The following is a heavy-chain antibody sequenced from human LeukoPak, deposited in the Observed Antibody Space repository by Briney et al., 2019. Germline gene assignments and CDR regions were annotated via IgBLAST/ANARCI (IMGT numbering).Heavy chain of an antibody. J-gene: IGHJ4*02. CDR3: ARLEYSSSSGLRVFDY. D-gene: IGHD6-6*01. CDR1: GGSISSSRHY. CDR2: IYYTGST. V-gene: IGHV4-39*01. Sequence: PSETLSLTCNVSGGSISSSRHYWGWIRQPPGKGLEWIGNIYYTGSTFYNPSLKSRDTISVDTSRNQFSVELNSVTAADTALYYCARLEYSSSSGLRVFDYWGQGTLVTVSS.